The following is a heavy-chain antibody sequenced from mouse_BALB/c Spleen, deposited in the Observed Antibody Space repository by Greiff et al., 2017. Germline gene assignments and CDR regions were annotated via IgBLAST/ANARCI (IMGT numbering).Heavy chain of an antibody. CDR1: GFTFSSYA. D-gene: IGHD2-4*01. CDR3: ARGYDYYFAFAY. V-gene: IGHV5-6-5*01. CDR2: ISSGGST. Sequence: EVQLVESGGGLVKPGGSLKLSCAASGFTFSSYAMSWVRQTPEKRLEWVASISSGGSTYYPDSVKGRFTISRDNARNILYLQMSSLRSEDTAMYYCARGYDYYFAFAYWGQGTLVTVSA. J-gene: IGHJ3*01.